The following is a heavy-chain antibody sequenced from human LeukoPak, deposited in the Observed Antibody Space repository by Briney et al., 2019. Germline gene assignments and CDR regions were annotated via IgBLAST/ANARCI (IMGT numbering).Heavy chain of an antibody. CDR3: ARGDRDGYNDLFDR. D-gene: IGHD5-24*01. Sequence: GGSLRLTCAASGFTFSPYAMNWVRQAPGKGLEWVSYISSGSVTIYYADSMKGRFTISRDNGENSLYLQMNSLKDEDTAVYYCARGDRDGYNDLFDRWGQGTLVTVSS. J-gene: IGHJ1*01. CDR2: ISSGSVTI. V-gene: IGHV3-48*02. CDR1: GFTFSPYA.